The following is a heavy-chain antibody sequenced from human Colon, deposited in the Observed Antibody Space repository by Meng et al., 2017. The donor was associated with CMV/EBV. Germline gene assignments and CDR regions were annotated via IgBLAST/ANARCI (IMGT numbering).Heavy chain of an antibody. Sequence: AASGFSITDDAVNWVRQAPGKGLEWVSVISASGYYTFYAESVKGRFTIGRDISKNTVYLQTSSLRAEDTAVYFCAKAPTRRYYFDSWGQGSLVTVSS. J-gene: IGHJ4*02. CDR1: GFSITDDA. V-gene: IGHV3-23*01. CDR2: ISASGYYT. CDR3: AKAPTRRYYFDS. D-gene: IGHD5-24*01.